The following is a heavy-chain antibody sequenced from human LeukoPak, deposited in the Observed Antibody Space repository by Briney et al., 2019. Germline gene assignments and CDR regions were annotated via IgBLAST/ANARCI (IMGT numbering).Heavy chain of an antibody. V-gene: IGHV1-46*01. CDR2: TNPSGGTT. D-gene: IGHD4-17*01. CDR3: ASGDYGVPFDY. CDR1: GYTFINYY. Sequence: ASVKVSCKASGYTFINYYVHWVRQAPGQGLEWMGMTNPSGGTTTYAQKFQGRVTMTRDMSTSTVFLELNSLRSEDTAVYYCASGDYGVPFDYWGQGTLVTVSS. J-gene: IGHJ4*02.